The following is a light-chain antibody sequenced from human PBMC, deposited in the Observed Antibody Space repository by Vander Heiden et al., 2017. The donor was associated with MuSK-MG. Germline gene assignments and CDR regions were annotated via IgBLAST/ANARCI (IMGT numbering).Light chain of an antibody. J-gene: IGLJ2*01. Sequence: QSALTRPASVSGSPGQSITISCTGTSSDVGGYNYVSWYQQHLGKAPKLMIYDVSNRPSGVSNRFSGSKSGNTASLTISGLQAEDEADYYCSSYTTSSTEVFGGGTKLTVL. CDR2: DVS. CDR1: SSDVGGYNY. V-gene: IGLV2-14*01. CDR3: SSYTTSSTEV.